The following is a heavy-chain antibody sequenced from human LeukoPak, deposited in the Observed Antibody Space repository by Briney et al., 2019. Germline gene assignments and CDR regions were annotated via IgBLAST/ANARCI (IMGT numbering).Heavy chain of an antibody. CDR3: ARKGGSGGCYYGMDV. V-gene: IGHV1-2*04. D-gene: IGHD3-16*01. CDR2: INPNSGGT. J-gene: IGHJ6*02. Sequence: ASVKVSCKASGYTFTGYYMHWVRQAPGQGLEWMGWINPNSGGTNYAQKFQGWVTMTRDTSISTAYMELSRLRSDDTAVYYCARKGGSGGCYYGMDVWGQGTTVTVSS. CDR1: GYTFTGYY.